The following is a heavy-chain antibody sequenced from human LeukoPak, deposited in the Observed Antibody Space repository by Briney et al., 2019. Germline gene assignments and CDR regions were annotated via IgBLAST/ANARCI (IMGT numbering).Heavy chain of an antibody. Sequence: PSETLSLTCAVYGGSFSGYYWSWIRQPPGKGLEWIGEINHSGSTNYNPSLKSRVTISVDTSKNQFSLKLSAVAAADTAVYYCARHPIVGAPGGWGQGTLVTVSS. CDR2: INHSGST. J-gene: IGHJ4*02. D-gene: IGHD1-26*01. CDR1: GGSFSGYY. V-gene: IGHV4-34*01. CDR3: ARHPIVGAPGG.